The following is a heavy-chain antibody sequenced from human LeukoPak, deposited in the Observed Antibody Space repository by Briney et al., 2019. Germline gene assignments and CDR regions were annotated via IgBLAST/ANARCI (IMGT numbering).Heavy chain of an antibody. V-gene: IGHV3-30-3*01. CDR1: GFTFSSYA. J-gene: IGHJ6*03. Sequence: GGSLILSCAASGFTFSSYAMYWVRQAPGKGLEWVAVISYDGSNKYYADSVKGRFTISRDNSKNTLYLQMNSLRAEDTAVYYCARGLVETAMASYYYYYMDVWGKGTTVTVSS. CDR2: ISYDGSNK. CDR3: ARGLVETAMASYYYYYMDV. D-gene: IGHD5-18*01.